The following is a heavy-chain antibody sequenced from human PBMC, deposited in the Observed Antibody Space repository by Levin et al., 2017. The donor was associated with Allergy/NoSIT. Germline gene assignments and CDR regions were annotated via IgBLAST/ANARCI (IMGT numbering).Heavy chain of an antibody. Sequence: GESLKISCAASGFTFSSYSMNWVRQAPGKGLEWVSYISSSSSTIYYADSVKGRFTISRDNAKNSLYLQMNSLRDEDTAVYYCARASSSSWYTAGDYWGQGTLVTVSS. CDR1: GFTFSSYS. J-gene: IGHJ4*02. CDR3: ARASSSSWYTAGDY. CDR2: ISSSSSTI. V-gene: IGHV3-48*02. D-gene: IGHD6-13*01.